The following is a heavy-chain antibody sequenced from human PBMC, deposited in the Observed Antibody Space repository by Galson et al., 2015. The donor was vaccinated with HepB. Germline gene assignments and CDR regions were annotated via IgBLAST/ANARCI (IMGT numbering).Heavy chain of an antibody. CDR1: GFSFSDFS. CDR2: ISASGSTI. CDR3: ARDFDQ. Sequence: SLRLSCAASGFSFSDFSMNWVRQAPGKGLEWISYISASGSTIFYADSVKGRFTISRGNAKNSLYLQMNSLRAEDTAVYYCARDFDQWGQGTLVTVSS. J-gene: IGHJ4*02. V-gene: IGHV3-48*04.